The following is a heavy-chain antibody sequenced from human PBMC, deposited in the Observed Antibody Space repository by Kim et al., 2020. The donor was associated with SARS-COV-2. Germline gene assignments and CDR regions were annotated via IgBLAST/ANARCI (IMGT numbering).Heavy chain of an antibody. CDR2: ISYDGSNK. V-gene: IGHV3-30*18. CDR1: GFTFSSYG. Sequence: GGSLRLSCAASGFTFSSYGMHWVRQAPGKGLEWVAVISYDGSNKYYADSVKGRFTISRDNSKNTLYLQMNSLRAEDTAVYYCAKGYSSSWTDYYYYYGMDVWGQGTTVTVSS. D-gene: IGHD6-13*01. J-gene: IGHJ6*02. CDR3: AKGYSSSWTDYYYYYGMDV.